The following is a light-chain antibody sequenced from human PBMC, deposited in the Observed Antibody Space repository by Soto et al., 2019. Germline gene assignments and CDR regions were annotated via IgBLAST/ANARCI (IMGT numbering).Light chain of an antibody. CDR2: AAS. J-gene: IGKJ4*01. Sequence: EVLMTQSPATLSVSPGERATLSCRASQNIYNNLAWYQQKPGQAPRLLIYAASNRATGIPARFSGSGSGAEFSLTISGLQSEDFAVYYCQQYSNWPPLTFGGGTKVEIK. CDR3: QQYSNWPPLT. CDR1: QNIYNN. V-gene: IGKV3-15*01.